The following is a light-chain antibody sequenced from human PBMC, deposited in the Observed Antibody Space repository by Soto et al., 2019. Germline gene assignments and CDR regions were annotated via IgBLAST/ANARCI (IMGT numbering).Light chain of an antibody. CDR2: GAS. V-gene: IGKV3-15*01. J-gene: IGKJ5*01. CDR1: QSVSSSY. CDR3: QQYNNWPIT. Sequence: EIVLTPSPGTPFFSPGGRTTLSCRASQSVSSSYLAWYQQKSGQPPRLLIYGASTRATGIPARFSGSGSGTEFTLSISSLQSEDFAVYYCQQYNNWPITFGQGTRLEIK.